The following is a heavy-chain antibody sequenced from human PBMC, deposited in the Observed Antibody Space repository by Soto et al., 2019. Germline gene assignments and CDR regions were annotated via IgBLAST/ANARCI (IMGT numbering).Heavy chain of an antibody. CDR1: GFTVSSNY. V-gene: IGHV3-53*01. D-gene: IGHD2-15*01. CDR3: ASRSYCSGGSCTDFDY. J-gene: IGHJ4*02. Sequence: EVQLVESGGGLIQPGGSLRLSCAASGFTVSSNYMSWVRQAPGKGLEWVSVIYSGGNTYYADSVKGRFTISRDNSKNTLYLQMNSLRAEDTAVYYCASRSYCSGGSCTDFDYWGQGTLVTVSS. CDR2: IYSGGNT.